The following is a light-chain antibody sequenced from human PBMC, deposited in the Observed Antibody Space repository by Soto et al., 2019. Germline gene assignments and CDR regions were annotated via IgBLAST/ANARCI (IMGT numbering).Light chain of an antibody. CDR1: QSVISY. V-gene: IGKV3-11*01. Sequence: EIVLTQSPATLSLSPGERATLSCRASQSVISYLDWYQQKRGQAPRLLIYDTSNRATGIPARFNGSGSGTDFTLTISSLEPEDFAVYYCQQRRNWPLTFGGGTKVEIK. CDR3: QQRRNWPLT. J-gene: IGKJ4*01. CDR2: DTS.